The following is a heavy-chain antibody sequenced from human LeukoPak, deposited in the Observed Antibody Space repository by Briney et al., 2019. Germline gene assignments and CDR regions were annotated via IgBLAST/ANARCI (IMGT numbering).Heavy chain of an antibody. CDR1: GYTLTELS. V-gene: IGHV1-24*01. CDR3: ATEVRKGARGWNDY. Sequence: GASLKVSCKVSGYTLTELSMHWVRQAPGKGLEWMGGFDPEDGETIYAQKFQGRVTMTEDTSTDTAYMELSSLRSEDTAVYYCATEVRKGARGWNDYWGQGTLVTVSS. J-gene: IGHJ4*02. D-gene: IGHD1-26*01. CDR2: FDPEDGET.